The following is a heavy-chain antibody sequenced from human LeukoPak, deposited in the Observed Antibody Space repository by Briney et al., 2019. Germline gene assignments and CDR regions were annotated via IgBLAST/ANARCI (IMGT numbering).Heavy chain of an antibody. CDR1: GGSFSGYY. CDR2: VYTSGST. CDR3: ARAAHSGSLAPFDY. Sequence: MSSETLSLTCAVYGGSFSGYYWSWIRQPAGKGLEWIGRVYTSGSTNYNPSLKSRVTMSIDTSKNQFSLKLSSVTAADTAVYYCARAAHSGSLAPFDYWGQGTLVTVSS. V-gene: IGHV4-59*10. D-gene: IGHD1-26*01. J-gene: IGHJ4*02.